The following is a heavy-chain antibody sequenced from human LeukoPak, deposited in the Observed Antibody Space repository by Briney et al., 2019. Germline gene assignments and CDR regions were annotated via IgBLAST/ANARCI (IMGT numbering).Heavy chain of an antibody. D-gene: IGHD2-2*01. CDR2: ISAYNGNT. Sequence: ASVKVSCKASGYIFTSYGISWVRQAPGQGLEWMGWISAYNGNTNYAQKLQGRVTMTTDTSTSTAYMELWSLRSDDTAVYYCARADIVVVPAAMSLTYYYYGMDVWGKGTTVTVSS. J-gene: IGHJ6*04. V-gene: IGHV1-18*04. CDR3: ARADIVVVPAAMSLTYYYYGMDV. CDR1: GYIFTSYG.